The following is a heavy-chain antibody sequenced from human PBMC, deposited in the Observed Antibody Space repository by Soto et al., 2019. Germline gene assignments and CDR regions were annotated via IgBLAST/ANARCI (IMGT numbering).Heavy chain of an antibody. J-gene: IGHJ4*02. D-gene: IGHD2-21*01. V-gene: IGHV4-39*01. CDR3: ARLVVVAPVANV. CDR2: IFYTGTT. CDR1: GGSVSYNSYY. Sequence: SETLSLTCSVSGGSVSYNSYYWGWIRQPPGKGLEWVGGIFYTGTTYYNPSLKDRLSISVDTSKNSFSLNLTSVTAADTAVYFCARLVVVAPVANVWGQGALVTVPQ.